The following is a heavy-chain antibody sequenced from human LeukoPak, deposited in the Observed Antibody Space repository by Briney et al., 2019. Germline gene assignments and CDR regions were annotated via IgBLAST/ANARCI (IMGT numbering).Heavy chain of an antibody. CDR3: ARGRYYDYVWGSYRHAYYFDY. J-gene: IGHJ4*02. Sequence: PSETLSLTCAVYGGSFSGYYWSWIRQPPGKGLEWIGEINHSGSTNYDPSLKSRVTISVDTSKNQFSLKLSSVTAADTAVYYCARGRYYDYVWGSYRHAYYFDYWGQGTLVTVSS. V-gene: IGHV4-34*01. CDR2: INHSGST. CDR1: GGSFSGYY. D-gene: IGHD3-16*01.